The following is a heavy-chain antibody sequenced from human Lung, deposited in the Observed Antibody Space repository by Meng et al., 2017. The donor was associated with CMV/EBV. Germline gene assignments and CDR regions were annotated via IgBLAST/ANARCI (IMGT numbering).Heavy chain of an antibody. D-gene: IGHD5-24*01. Sequence: LNESGPGLVKPSVPLSLTCFFSGGSIISSYWWTWFRQSPGKGLEWIGEMYHRGTPTYNPSLKSRVTISMGKSNNQLSLKLNSVTAADTAVYYCATQESRDGHNPYWGQGTLVTVSS. CDR3: ATQESRDGHNPY. CDR2: MYHRGTP. CDR1: GGSIISSYW. V-gene: IGHV4/OR15-8*01. J-gene: IGHJ4*02.